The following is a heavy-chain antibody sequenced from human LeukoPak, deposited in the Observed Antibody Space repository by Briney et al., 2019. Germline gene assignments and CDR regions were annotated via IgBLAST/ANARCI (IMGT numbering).Heavy chain of an antibody. CDR3: ARAGDSYGYFDY. Sequence: KPGESLKISCKGSRYSFTGYWIAWVRQMPGKGLEWMGIIYPGDSDTRYSPSFRGQVTISADKSISTAYLQWSSLKASDTAIYFCARAGDSYGYFDYWGQGTLVTVSS. D-gene: IGHD5-18*01. J-gene: IGHJ4*02. V-gene: IGHV5-51*03. CDR1: RYSFTGYW. CDR2: IYPGDSDT.